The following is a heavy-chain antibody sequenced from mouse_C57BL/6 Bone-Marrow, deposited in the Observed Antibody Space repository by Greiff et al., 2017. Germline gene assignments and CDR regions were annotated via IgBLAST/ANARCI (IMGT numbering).Heavy chain of an antibody. CDR2: ISGGGGNT. Sequence: EVKLVESGGGLVKPGGSLKLSCAASGFTFSSYTMSWVRQTPEKRLEWVATISGGGGNTYYPDSVKGRFTISRDNAKNTLYLQMSSLRSEDTALYYCAREGVTTAYYYAMDYWGQGTSVTVSS. D-gene: IGHD1-2*01. J-gene: IGHJ4*01. CDR1: GFTFSSYT. V-gene: IGHV5-9*01. CDR3: AREGVTTAYYYAMDY.